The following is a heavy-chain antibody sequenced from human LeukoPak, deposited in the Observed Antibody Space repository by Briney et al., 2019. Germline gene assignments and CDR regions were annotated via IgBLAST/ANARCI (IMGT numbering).Heavy chain of an antibody. CDR3: AAAVVGGGIDY. CDR2: ISSSSSNT. CDR1: GFTFSDYY. V-gene: IGHV3-11*03. D-gene: IGHD1-26*01. Sequence: GGSLRLSCADSGFTFSDYYMSWIRQAPGKGLEWISYISSSSSNTNYGDSVKGRFTISRDNAKNSLYLQMNSLRAEDTAVYYCAAAVVGGGIDYWGQGTLVTVSS. J-gene: IGHJ4*02.